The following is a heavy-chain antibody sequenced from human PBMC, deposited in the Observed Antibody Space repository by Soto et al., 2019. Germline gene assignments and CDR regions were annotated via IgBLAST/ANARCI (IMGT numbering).Heavy chain of an antibody. Sequence: QVQLVQSGAEVKKPGSSVKVSCKASGGTFSSYAISWVRQAPGQGLEWMGGIIPIFGTANYAQKFQGRVTITADESTSKAYVELSSVRCEVTAVDYCGRRPRSKNWFEPWGQGPLVTVSS. J-gene: IGHJ5*02. D-gene: IGHD3-10*01. CDR2: IIPIFGTA. CDR3: GRRPRSKNWFEP. CDR1: GGTFSSYA. V-gene: IGHV1-69*12.